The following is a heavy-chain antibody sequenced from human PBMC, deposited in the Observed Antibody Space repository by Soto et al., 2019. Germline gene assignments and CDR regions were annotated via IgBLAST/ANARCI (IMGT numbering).Heavy chain of an antibody. J-gene: IGHJ4*02. D-gene: IGHD3-22*01. CDR1: GFTFSSYA. Sequence: PGGSLSLSCAASGFTFSSYAMSWVRQPPGKGLEWVSAISGSGDSTYYADSVKGRFTISRDNSKNTLYLQMNSLRAEDTAVYCCAKVLALDYYDSSGYSPGYFDYWGQGTLVTVSS. V-gene: IGHV3-23*01. CDR2: ISGSGDST. CDR3: AKVLALDYYDSSGYSPGYFDY.